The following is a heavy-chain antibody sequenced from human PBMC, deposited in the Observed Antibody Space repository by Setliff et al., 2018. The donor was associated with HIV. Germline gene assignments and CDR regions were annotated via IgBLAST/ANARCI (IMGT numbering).Heavy chain of an antibody. CDR1: GFTFSIYT. CDR3: ARVASEDDIVTVFGVVPRHFDY. CDR2: ISGSSSYI. J-gene: IGHJ4*02. D-gene: IGHD3-3*01. V-gene: IGHV3-21*06. Sequence: KPGGSLRLSCAASGFTFSIYTMNWVRQAPGKGLEWVSSISGSSSYIHYADSVKGRFTISRDNTKNLLYLQMNSLRAEDTAVYYCARVASEDDIVTVFGVVPRHFDYWGQGTLVTVSS.